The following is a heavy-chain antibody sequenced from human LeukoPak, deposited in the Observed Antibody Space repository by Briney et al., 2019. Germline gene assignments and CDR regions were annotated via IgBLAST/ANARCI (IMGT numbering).Heavy chain of an antibody. Sequence: RASVKVSCKASGGTFSSYAISWVRQAPGQGLEWMGGIIPIFGTANYAQKFQGRVTITTDESTSTAYMELSSLRSEDTSVYYCARLRAASGTRNYYYYYMDVWGKGTTVTVSS. J-gene: IGHJ6*03. V-gene: IGHV1-69*05. CDR3: ARLRAASGTRNYYYYYMDV. CDR2: IIPIFGTA. CDR1: GGTFSSYA. D-gene: IGHD6-13*01.